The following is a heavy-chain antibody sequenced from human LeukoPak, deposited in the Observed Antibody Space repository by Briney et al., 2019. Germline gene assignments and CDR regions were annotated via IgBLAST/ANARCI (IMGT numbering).Heavy chain of an antibody. J-gene: IGHJ4*02. V-gene: IGHV3-30-3*01. D-gene: IGHD6-13*01. CDR1: GFTFSSYA. CDR3: ASVYSSSWYAMYYFDY. Sequence: GRSLRLSCAASGFTFSSYAMHWVRQAPGKGLEWVAVISYDGSNKYYADSVKGRLTISRDNSKNTLYLQMNSLRAEDTAVYYCASVYSSSWYAMYYFDYWGQGTLVTVSS. CDR2: ISYDGSNK.